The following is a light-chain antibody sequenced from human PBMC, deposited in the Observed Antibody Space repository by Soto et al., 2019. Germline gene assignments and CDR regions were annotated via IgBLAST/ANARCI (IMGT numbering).Light chain of an antibody. CDR1: SSDVGGYNY. CDR2: EVS. CDR3: SSYTSSSTPYV. V-gene: IGLV2-14*01. Sequence: QSALTQPASVSGSPGQSITISCTGTSSDVGGYNYVSWYQQHPGKAPKLMIYEVSNRPSGVSNRFSGSKSGNTASLTISGLQAADEADDYCSSYTSSSTPYVFGSGTKVTVL. J-gene: IGLJ1*01.